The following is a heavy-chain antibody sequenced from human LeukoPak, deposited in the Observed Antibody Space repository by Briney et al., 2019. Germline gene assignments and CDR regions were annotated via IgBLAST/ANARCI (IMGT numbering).Heavy chain of an antibody. CDR2: IYNSGTT. CDR3: ARDRLGATGHWRIDV. D-gene: IGHD1-26*01. V-gene: IGHV4-4*07. Sequence: SETLSLTCTVSGGSFSSYYWTWIQQPAGKGLEWIGRIYNSGTTNYSPSLESRVTMSLDTSKNRFSLSLSSVTAADTAVYYCARDRLGATGHWRIDVWGRGTLVTVSS. CDR1: GGSFSSYY. J-gene: IGHJ2*01.